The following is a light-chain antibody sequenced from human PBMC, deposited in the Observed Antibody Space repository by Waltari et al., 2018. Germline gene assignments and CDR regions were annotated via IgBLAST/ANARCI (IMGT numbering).Light chain of an antibody. Sequence: DSQMTQSPSSLSASIGDRVAITCRAGQGIDTFLAWYQQKPGKVPRLLIYSASILQRGVPSRFSGGGSGTDFTLTISSLQPEDVATYYCRKFDSAPWTFGQGTSVEIK. CDR1: QGIDTF. J-gene: IGKJ1*01. CDR2: SAS. CDR3: RKFDSAPWT. V-gene: IGKV1-27*01.